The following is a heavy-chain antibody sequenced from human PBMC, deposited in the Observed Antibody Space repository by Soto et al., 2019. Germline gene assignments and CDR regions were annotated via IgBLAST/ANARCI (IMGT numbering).Heavy chain of an antibody. D-gene: IGHD5-18*01. J-gene: IGHJ6*02. CDR2: IYPGDSDT. V-gene: IGHV5-51*01. CDR1: GYSFTSYW. CDR3: ARHVSVYSYGYYYYYGMDV. Sequence: GESLKISCKGSGYSFTSYWIGWVRQMPGKGLEWMGIIYPGDSDTRYSPSFQGQVTISADKSISTAYLQWSSLKASDTAMYYCARHVSVYSYGYYYYYGMDVWGQGTTVTVSS.